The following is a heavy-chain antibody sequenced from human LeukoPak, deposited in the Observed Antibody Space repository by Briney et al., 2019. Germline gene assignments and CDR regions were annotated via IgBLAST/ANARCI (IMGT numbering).Heavy chain of an antibody. J-gene: IGHJ4*02. V-gene: IGHV4-34*01. CDR1: GGSFSGDF. Sequence: PSETLSLTCAVYGGSFSGDFWSWIRQSPGKGLEWIGEINHSGSTNYNPSLKSRVTISVNTSKNQFSLKLSSVTAADTAVYYCARHGPSLWTFDYWGQGTLVTVSS. CDR3: ARHGPSLWTFDY. CDR2: INHSGST. D-gene: IGHD3-10*01.